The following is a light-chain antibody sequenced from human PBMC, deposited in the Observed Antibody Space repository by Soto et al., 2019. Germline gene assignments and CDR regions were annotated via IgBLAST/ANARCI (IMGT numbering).Light chain of an antibody. CDR1: SSNIGADYD. Sequence: SVLTQPPSVSGAPGQRITISCTGSSSNIGADYDVHWYQQFPGTAPKLLIDGNVDRPSGVPDRFSASKSGTSASLAITGLQAEDEADYYCQAYDTSLSGVVFGTGTKLTVL. J-gene: IGLJ1*01. CDR2: GNV. V-gene: IGLV1-40*01. CDR3: QAYDTSLSGVV.